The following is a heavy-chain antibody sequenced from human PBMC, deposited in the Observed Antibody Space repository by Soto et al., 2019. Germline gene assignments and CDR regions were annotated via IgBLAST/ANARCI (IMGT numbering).Heavy chain of an antibody. V-gene: IGHV3-30*18. CDR3: AKSLRWWFGP. CDR2: ISYDGSNK. Sequence: GGSLRLSCAASGFTFSSYGMHWVRQAPDKGLEWVAVISYDGSNKYYADSVKGRFTISRDNSKNTLYLQMNSLRAEDTAVYYCAKSLRWWFGPWGQGALVTVSS. CDR1: GFTFSSYG. J-gene: IGHJ5*02.